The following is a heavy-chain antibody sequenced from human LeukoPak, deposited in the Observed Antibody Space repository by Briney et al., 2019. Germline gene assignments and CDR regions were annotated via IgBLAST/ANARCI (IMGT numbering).Heavy chain of an antibody. V-gene: IGHV3-30*03. D-gene: IGHD2-15*01. CDR3: AADPYCSGGSCYDTDDY. CDR2: ISYDGSNK. J-gene: IGHJ4*02. Sequence: GRSLRLSCAASGFTFSSYGMHWVRQAPGKGLEWVAVISYDGSNKYYADSVKGRFTISRDNSKNTLYLQMNSLRAEDTAVYYCAADPYCSGGSCYDTDDYWGQGTLVTVSS. CDR1: GFTFSSYG.